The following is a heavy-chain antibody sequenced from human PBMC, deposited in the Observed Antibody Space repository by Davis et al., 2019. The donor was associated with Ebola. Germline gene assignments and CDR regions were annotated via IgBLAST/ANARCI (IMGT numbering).Heavy chain of an antibody. CDR3: AKDGYSSGLGYFDY. CDR2: ISSSSSSI. Sequence: PGGSLRLSCADSGLSFSTYSMNWVRQAPGKGLEWVSYISSSSSSIHYADSVKGRFTISRDNAKNSLYMQMNSLRDEDTAVYYCAKDGYSSGLGYFDYWGQGTLVTVSS. J-gene: IGHJ4*02. D-gene: IGHD6-19*01. V-gene: IGHV3-48*02. CDR1: GLSFSTYS.